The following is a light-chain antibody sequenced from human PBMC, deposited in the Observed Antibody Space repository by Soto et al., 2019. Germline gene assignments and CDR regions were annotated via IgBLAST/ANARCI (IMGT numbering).Light chain of an antibody. V-gene: IGKV1-5*03. J-gene: IGKJ2*01. CDR1: QSISTW. Sequence: DIQMTQSPSTLSASVGDRVTITCRASQSISTWLDWYQQKPGKAPKLLIYKASSLESGVPSRFSDSGSGTESTLTISRLQPDDFATYYCQQYNSYPYTCGQGTKLEIK. CDR2: KAS. CDR3: QQYNSYPYT.